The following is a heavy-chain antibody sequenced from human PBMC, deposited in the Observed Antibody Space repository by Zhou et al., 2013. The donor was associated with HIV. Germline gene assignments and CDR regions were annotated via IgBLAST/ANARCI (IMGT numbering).Heavy chain of an antibody. V-gene: IGHV1-69*05. CDR1: GGTFSSYA. CDR2: IIPIFGTA. D-gene: IGHD3-22*01. J-gene: IGHJ4*02. CDR3: AIPFRIGSSPYDSSGYYDY. Sequence: QVQLVQSGAEVKKPGSSVKVSCKASGGTFSSYAISWVRQAPGQGLEWMGGIIPIFGTANYAQKFQGRVTITTDESTSTAYMELSSLRSEDTAVYYCAIPFRIGSSPYDSSGYYDYWGQGTLVTVSS.